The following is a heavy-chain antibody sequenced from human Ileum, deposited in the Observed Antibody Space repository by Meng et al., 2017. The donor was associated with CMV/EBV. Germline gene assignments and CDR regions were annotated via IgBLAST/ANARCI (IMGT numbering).Heavy chain of an antibody. CDR3: ARTGRFGSYYFDY. CDR1: GGSISSYY. D-gene: IGHD3-10*01. V-gene: IGHV4-59*01. Sequence: SDPGLVKPSETLSLTCSVSGGSISSYYWSWIRQAPGKGLEWIGYVYSTGSTNYSPSLRSRVTISVDTSRNQFSLRLSSVTAADTAVYYCARTGRFGSYYFDYWGQGTLVTVSS. CDR2: VYSTGST. J-gene: IGHJ4*02.